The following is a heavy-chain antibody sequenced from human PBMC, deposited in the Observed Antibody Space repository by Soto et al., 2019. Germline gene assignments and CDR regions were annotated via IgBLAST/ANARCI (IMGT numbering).Heavy chain of an antibody. V-gene: IGHV4-59*01. D-gene: IGHD7-27*01. CDR1: GGSISSYY. J-gene: IGHJ4*02. CDR3: ARSKLGSFDY. CDR2: IYYSGST. Sequence: SETLSLTCTVSGGSISSYYWSWIRQPPGKGLEWIGYIYYSGSTNYNPSLKSRVTISVDTSKNQFSLKLSSVTAADTAVYYCARSKLGSFDYWGQGTLVTVSS.